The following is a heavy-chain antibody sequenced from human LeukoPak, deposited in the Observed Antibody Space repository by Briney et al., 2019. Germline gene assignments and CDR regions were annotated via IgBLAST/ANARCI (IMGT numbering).Heavy chain of an antibody. CDR3: AGDVMSTALDAFDV. CDR1: GGSINSYY. V-gene: IGHV4-59*01. D-gene: IGHD1-1*01. CDR2: IYYSGSP. Sequence: SETLSLTCTVSGGSINSYYWNWIRQPPGKGLELIGYIYYSGSPTYNPSLKSRVTISVDASKNQFSLQLSSVTAADTAVYYCAGDVMSTALDAFDVWGQGTMVTVSS. J-gene: IGHJ3*01.